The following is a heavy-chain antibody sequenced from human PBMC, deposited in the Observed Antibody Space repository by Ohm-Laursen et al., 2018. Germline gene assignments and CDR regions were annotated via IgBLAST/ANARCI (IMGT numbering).Heavy chain of an antibody. CDR2: INPNSGGT. D-gene: IGHD1-14*01. V-gene: IGHV1-2*02. CDR3: ARTTRNPTRQDY. CDR1: GYTFTGYY. Sequence: ESSVKVSCKASGYTFTGYYMHWVRQAPGQGLEWMGWINPNSGGTNYAQKFQGRVTMTRDTSISTAYMELSRLRSDDTAVCYCARTTRNPTRQDYWGQGTLVTGSS. J-gene: IGHJ4*02.